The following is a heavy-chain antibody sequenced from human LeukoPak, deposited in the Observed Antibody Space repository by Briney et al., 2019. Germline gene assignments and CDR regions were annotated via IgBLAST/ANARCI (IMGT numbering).Heavy chain of an antibody. CDR3: ARDAAGGSYPWDY. V-gene: IGHV1-2*02. CDR2: INPNSGGT. CDR1: GYTFTSYG. D-gene: IGHD1-26*01. J-gene: IGHJ4*02. Sequence: ASVKVSCKASGYTFTSYGISWVRQAPGQGLEWMGWINPNSGGTNYAQKFQGRVTMTRDTSISTAYMELSRLRSDDTAVYYCARDAAGGSYPWDYWGQGTLVTVSS.